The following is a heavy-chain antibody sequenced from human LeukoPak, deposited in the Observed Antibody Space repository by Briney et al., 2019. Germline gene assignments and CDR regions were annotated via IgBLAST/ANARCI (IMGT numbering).Heavy chain of an antibody. V-gene: IGHV3-9*01. Sequence: GRSLRLSCAASGFTFDDYAMHWVRQGPGKGLERVSGISWNSGTIGYAVSVKGRFTISRDNAKNSLYLQMNSLRAEDTALYYCTKDLAIVGATGFDYWGQGTLVTVSS. J-gene: IGHJ4*02. CDR1: GFTFDDYA. D-gene: IGHD1-26*01. CDR3: TKDLAIVGATGFDY. CDR2: ISWNSGTI.